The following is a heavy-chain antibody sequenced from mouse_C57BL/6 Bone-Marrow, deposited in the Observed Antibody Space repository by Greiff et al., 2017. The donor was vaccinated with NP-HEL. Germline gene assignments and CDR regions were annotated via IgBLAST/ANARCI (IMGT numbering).Heavy chain of an antibody. CDR1: GYSITSDY. D-gene: IGHD1-1*01. CDR2: ISYSGST. Sequence: EVKLMESGPGLAKPSQTLSLTCSVTGYSITSDYWNWIRKFPGNKLEYMGYISYSGSTYYNPSLKSRISITRDTSKNQYYLQLNSVTTEDTATYYCARSLYYGSSDWYFDVWGTGTTVTVSS. J-gene: IGHJ1*03. V-gene: IGHV3-8*01. CDR3: ARSLYYGSSDWYFDV.